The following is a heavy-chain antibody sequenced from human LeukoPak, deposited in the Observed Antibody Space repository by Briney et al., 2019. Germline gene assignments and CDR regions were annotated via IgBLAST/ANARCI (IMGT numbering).Heavy chain of an antibody. CDR2: IYRSGST. D-gene: IGHD4-17*01. CDR1: GGSISSSNW. J-gene: IGHJ4*02. V-gene: IGHV4-4*02. CDR3: ARSYGDYGLGYYYFDY. Sequence: SETLSLTCAVSGGSISSSNWWSWVRQPPGKGLEWIGEIYRSGSTNYNPSLKSRVTISVDKSKNQFSLKLSSVTAADTAVYYCARSYGDYGLGYYYFDYWGQGTLVTVSS.